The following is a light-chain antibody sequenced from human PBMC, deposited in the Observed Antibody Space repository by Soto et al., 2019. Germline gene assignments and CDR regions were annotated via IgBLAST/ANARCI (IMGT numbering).Light chain of an antibody. J-gene: IGLJ1*01. CDR1: SSNIGNNT. CDR3: AAWDDSLNALYV. CDR2: TSN. Sequence: QSVLTQPPSASGTPGQRVTISCSGSSSNIGNNTVNWYQQLPGTAPKLLIYTSNQRPSGVPDRFSGSKSVTSASLAISGLQSGDEADYYCAAWDDSLNALYVFGTGTKLTVL. V-gene: IGLV1-44*01.